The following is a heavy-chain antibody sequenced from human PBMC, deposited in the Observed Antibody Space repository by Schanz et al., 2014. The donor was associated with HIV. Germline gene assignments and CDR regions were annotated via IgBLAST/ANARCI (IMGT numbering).Heavy chain of an antibody. CDR3: VRLMSSDYDFYHYGMDV. J-gene: IGHJ6*02. CDR1: GFTFGDYP. Sequence: VQLVESGGGLVKPGRSLRLSCTASGFTFGDYPMSWFRQAPGKGLEWVAVTSYDGTKKHYADSVKGRFTISRDNSKNTLYLQMNSLRAEDTAVYYCVRLMSSDYDFYHYGMDVWGQGTTVIVSS. V-gene: IGHV3-30-3*01. D-gene: IGHD4-17*01. CDR2: TSYDGTKK.